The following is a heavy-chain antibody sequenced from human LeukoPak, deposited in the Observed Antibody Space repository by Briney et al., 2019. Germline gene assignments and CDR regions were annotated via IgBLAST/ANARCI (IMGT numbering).Heavy chain of an antibody. CDR3: TTDLHTNPAEWYYFDY. J-gene: IGHJ4*02. Sequence: GGSLRLSCAASGLTFSNAWMSWVRQAPGKGLEWVGRIKRKSDGGTTDYAAPVKGRFTISRDDSKNTLYLQMNGLKSEDTAVYYCTTDLHTNPAEWYYFDYWGQGTLVTVSS. CDR1: GLTFSNAW. D-gene: IGHD2-8*01. CDR2: IKRKSDGGTT. V-gene: IGHV3-15*01.